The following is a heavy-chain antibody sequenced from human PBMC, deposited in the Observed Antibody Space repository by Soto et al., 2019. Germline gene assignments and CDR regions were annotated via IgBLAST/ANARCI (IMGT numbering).Heavy chain of an antibody. J-gene: IGHJ5*02. CDR1: GGSVNVYY. CDR3: ATRITVFGLLIPPFDP. V-gene: IGHV4-34*01. D-gene: IGHD3-3*01. Sequence: SETLSLTCAVYGGSVNVYYWNWIRHPPGKGLEWIGEINHTGGTHYNPSLKSRVTMSVDTSKNQFSLRLSSVTAADTTIYYCATRITVFGLLIPPFDPWGQGTQVTVSS. CDR2: INHTGGT.